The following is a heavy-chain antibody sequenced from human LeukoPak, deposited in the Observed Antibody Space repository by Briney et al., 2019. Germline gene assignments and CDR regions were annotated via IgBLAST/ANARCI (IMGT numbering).Heavy chain of an antibody. CDR1: GYTFTSYG. V-gene: IGHV1-18*01. CDR3: ARDGTYSSGWSDWFDP. D-gene: IGHD6-19*01. CDR2: ISAYNGNT. Sequence: ASVKVSCKASGYTFTSYGISRVRQAPGQGLEWMGWISAYNGNTNYAQKLQGRVTMTTDTSTSTAYMELRSLRSDDTAVYYCARDGTYSSGWSDWFDPWGQGALVTVSS. J-gene: IGHJ5*02.